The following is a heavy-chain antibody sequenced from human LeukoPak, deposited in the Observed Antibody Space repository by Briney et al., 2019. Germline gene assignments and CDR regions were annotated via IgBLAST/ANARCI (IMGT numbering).Heavy chain of an antibody. V-gene: IGHV4-4*07. D-gene: IGHD3-22*01. J-gene: IGHJ3*02. CDR2: IYTSGST. CDR3: ARAHDSTEIDAFDI. CDR1: GVSISSYY. Sequence: SETLSLTCTVSGVSISSYYWSWFRQPAGKGLEWIGGIYTSGSTNYNPSLKTRVTMSVDTSRNPFSLKLRSVTAADTAVYYCARAHDSTEIDAFDIWGQGTMVTVSS.